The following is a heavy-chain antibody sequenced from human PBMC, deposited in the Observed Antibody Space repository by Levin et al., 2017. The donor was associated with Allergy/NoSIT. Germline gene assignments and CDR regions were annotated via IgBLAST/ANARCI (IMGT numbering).Heavy chain of an antibody. Sequence: GESLKISCTTSGFTFGDYAMSWFRQAPGKGLEWVGFIRSNSYGGTTEYAASVKGRFTISRDGSKGIAYLQMNSLKTDDTAVYYCARERGFTTTWYPGWFDPWGQGTLVTVSS. CDR2: IRSNSYGGTT. CDR3: ARERGFTTTWYPGWFDP. V-gene: IGHV3-49*01. D-gene: IGHD6-13*01. CDR1: GFTFGDYA. J-gene: IGHJ5*02.